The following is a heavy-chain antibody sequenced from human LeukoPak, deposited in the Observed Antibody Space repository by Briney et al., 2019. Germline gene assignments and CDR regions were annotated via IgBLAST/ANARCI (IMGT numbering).Heavy chain of an antibody. CDR3: AREVVALDY. CDR1: GFTLSSYG. D-gene: IGHD2-15*01. J-gene: IGHJ4*02. Sequence: PGGSLRLSCAASGFTLSSYGMNWVRQAPGKGLEWVSYISSSTSTITYADSVRGRFTISRDNAENSLYLQMNSLRAEDTAVYYCAREVVALDYWGQGTLVFVSS. V-gene: IGHV3-48*01. CDR2: ISSSTSTI.